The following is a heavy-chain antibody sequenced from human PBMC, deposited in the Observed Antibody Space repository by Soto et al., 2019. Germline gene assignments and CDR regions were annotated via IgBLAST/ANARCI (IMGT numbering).Heavy chain of an antibody. CDR3: ARGEGREGYNVGVYYYYGMGV. CDR2: IYCSGST. Sequence: SETLSLTCTVSGGSISSYSWSWIRQPPGKGLERIRYIYCSGSTSYTPSHKMRVSRSVYTSKNRFSLRLSSVTAEDTAECYCARGEGREGYNVGVYYYYGMGVWGQLTT. CDR1: GGSISSYS. J-gene: IGHJ6*01. D-gene: IGHD1-1*01. V-gene: IGHV4-59*01.